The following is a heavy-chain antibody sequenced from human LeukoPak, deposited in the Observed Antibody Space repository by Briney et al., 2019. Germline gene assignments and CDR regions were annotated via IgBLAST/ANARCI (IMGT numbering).Heavy chain of an antibody. J-gene: IGHJ4*02. D-gene: IGHD3-22*01. CDR2: INPNSGGT. CDR3: ARGYYYYDSRGIFDY. V-gene: IGHV1-2*02. CDR1: GYTFTGYY. Sequence: ASVKVSCTASGYTFTGYYMHWVRQAPGQGLEWMGWINPNSGGTNYAQKFQGRVTMTRDTSISTAYMELSRLRSDDTAVYYCARGYYYYDSRGIFDYWGQGTLVTVSS.